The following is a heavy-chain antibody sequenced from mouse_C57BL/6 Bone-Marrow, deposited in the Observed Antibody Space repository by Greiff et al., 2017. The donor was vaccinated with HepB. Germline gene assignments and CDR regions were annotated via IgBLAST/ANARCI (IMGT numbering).Heavy chain of an antibody. CDR3: ARYPSRYYFDY. V-gene: IGHV1-82*01. Sequence: VQLQESGPELVKPGASVKISCKASGYAFSSSWMNWVKQRPGKGLEWIGRIYPGDGDTNYNGKFKGKATLTADKSSSTAYMQLSSLTSEDSAVYFCARYPSRYYFDYWGQGTTLTVSS. CDR1: GYAFSSSW. D-gene: IGHD2-10*02. CDR2: IYPGDGDT. J-gene: IGHJ2*01.